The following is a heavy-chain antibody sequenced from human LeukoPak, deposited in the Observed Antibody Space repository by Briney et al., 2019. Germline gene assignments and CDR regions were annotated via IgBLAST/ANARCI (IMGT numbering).Heavy chain of an antibody. J-gene: IGHJ3*02. V-gene: IGHV3-30*03. CDR2: ISYDGSNK. CDR1: GFTFSSYS. Sequence: GGSLRLSCAASGFTFSSYSMNWVRQAPGKGLEWVAVISYDGSNKYYADSVKGRFTISRDNAKNTLDLQMNSLRAEDTAVYYCARELGGWGYWRGAFVIWGRGTMVTVSS. D-gene: IGHD3-16*01. CDR3: ARELGGWGYWRGAFVI.